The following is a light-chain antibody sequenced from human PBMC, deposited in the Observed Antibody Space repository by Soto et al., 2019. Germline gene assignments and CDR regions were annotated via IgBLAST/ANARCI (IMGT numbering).Light chain of an antibody. CDR2: AAS. J-gene: IGKJ1*01. Sequence: DIQMTQSPCSLSASVGDRVTITCRASQGISNYLAWYQQKPGKDPMGLVYAASTLESGVPSRVSGSGSGTDFTLTISRLQPEDVATYYCQKYNSAPRTFGQGTKVEIK. CDR1: QGISNY. V-gene: IGKV1-27*01. CDR3: QKYNSAPRT.